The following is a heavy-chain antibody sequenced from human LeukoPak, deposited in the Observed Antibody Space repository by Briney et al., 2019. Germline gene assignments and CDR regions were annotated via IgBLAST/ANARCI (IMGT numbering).Heavy chain of an antibody. Sequence: ASVKVSCKASGYTFTSYDISWVRQATGQGLEWMGWMNPNSGNTGYAQKFQGRVTMTRNTSISTAYMELSSLRSEDTAVYYCARGAGPMVRGVITHAFDIWGQGTMVTVSS. CDR2: MNPNSGNT. CDR3: ARGAGPMVRGVITHAFDI. V-gene: IGHV1-8*01. J-gene: IGHJ3*02. D-gene: IGHD3-10*01. CDR1: GYTFTSYD.